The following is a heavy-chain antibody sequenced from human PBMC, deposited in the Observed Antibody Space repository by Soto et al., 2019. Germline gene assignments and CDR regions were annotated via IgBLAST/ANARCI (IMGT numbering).Heavy chain of an antibody. CDR2: IVVGSGNT. D-gene: IGHD6-13*01. CDR1: GFTFTSSA. CDR3: AADGRIAAAGTVYYYYGMDV. V-gene: IGHV1-58*01. Sequence: ASVKVSCKASGFTFTSSAVQWVRQARGQRLEWIGWIVVGSGNTNYAQKFQERVTITRDMSTSTAYMELSSLRSEDTAVYYCAADGRIAAAGTVYYYYGMDVWGQGTTVTVSS. J-gene: IGHJ6*02.